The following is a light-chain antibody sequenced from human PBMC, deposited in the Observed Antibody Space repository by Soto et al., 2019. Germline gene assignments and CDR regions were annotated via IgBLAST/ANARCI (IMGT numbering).Light chain of an antibody. CDR3: CSYVGNSLWL. CDR2: EAT. J-gene: IGLJ3*02. CDR1: SSDIGKYKV. V-gene: IGLV2-23*01. Sequence: QSPLAQPASVSGSPGQSITISCIGASSDIGKYKVVSWYQHHPGKVPKLLIYEATKRPSGVSDRFSGSKSDNTASLTISGLQAEDEADYYCCSYVGNSLWLFGGGTKL.